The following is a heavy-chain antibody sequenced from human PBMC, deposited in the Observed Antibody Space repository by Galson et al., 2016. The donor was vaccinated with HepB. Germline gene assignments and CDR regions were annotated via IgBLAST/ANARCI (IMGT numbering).Heavy chain of an antibody. Sequence: SLRLSCAASGFTFSRYEFNWVRQAPGKGLEWVSHISYTNAVSYAASVKGRFTISRGNDGDSLFLEMRGLRVEDTAVYYCVRGMSNSWYAYKRSYYYSMELWGRGTPIIVSS. D-gene: IGHD6-13*01. CDR3: VRGMSNSWYAYKRSYYYSMEL. J-gene: IGHJ6*02. CDR2: ISYTNAV. CDR1: GFTFSRYE. V-gene: IGHV3-48*03.